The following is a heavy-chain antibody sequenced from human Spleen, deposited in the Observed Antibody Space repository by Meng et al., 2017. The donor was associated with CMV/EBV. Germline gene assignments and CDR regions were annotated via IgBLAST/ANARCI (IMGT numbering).Heavy chain of an antibody. CDR1: GFTFDDYA. J-gene: IGHJ4*02. D-gene: IGHD3-3*01. V-gene: IGHV3-9*01. CDR2: ISWNSGSI. CDR3: AKGGKNYDFWSGYLDYYFDY. Sequence: SLKISCAASGFTFDDYAMHWVRQAPGKGLEWVSGISWNSGSIGYADSVKGRFTISIDNAKNSLYLQMNSLRAEDTALYYCAKGGKNYDFWSGYLDYYFDYWGQGTLVTVSS.